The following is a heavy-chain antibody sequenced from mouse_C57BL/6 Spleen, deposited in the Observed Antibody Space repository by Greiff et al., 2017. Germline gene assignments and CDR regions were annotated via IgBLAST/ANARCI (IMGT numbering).Heavy chain of an antibody. J-gene: IGHJ1*03. V-gene: IGHV1-76*01. CDR3: ARSIITTVVARFYWYFDV. CDR2: IYPGSGNT. D-gene: IGHD1-1*01. CDR1: GYTFTDYY. Sequence: QVQLQQSGAELVRPGASVKLSCKASGYTFTDYYINWVKQRPGQGLEWIARIYPGSGNTYYNEKFKGKATLTAEKSSSTAYMQLSSLTSEDSAVYFGARSIITTVVARFYWYFDVWGTGTTVTVSS.